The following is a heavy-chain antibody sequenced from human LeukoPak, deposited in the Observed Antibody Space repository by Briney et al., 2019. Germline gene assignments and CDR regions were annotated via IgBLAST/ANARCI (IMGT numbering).Heavy chain of an antibody. Sequence: SAKLSSKASGLTFTSSAVQWVRQASAQRLEWLGWNVVGSGKTNYAQKFQERVTISRGRSTSTAYMELNSLRSEDTAVYDCAAGRIQLWPRNYCYGMDVWGQGTTVTVAS. V-gene: IGHV1-58*01. J-gene: IGHJ6*02. D-gene: IGHD5-18*01. CDR3: AAGRIQLWPRNYCYGMDV. CDR1: GLTFTSSA. CDR2: NVVGSGKT.